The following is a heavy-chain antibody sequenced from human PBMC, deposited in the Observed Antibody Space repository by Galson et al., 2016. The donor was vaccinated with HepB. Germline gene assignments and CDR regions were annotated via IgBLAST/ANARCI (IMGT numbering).Heavy chain of an antibody. CDR3: ARAVGRINDGSGSRYYFDD. D-gene: IGHD3-10*01. Sequence: TLSLTCTVSGESITSGGHYWSWIRQHPEKGLEWIGYIFHSGSTHYNPSLKSRVTFSVDTSENYFSLKLTSVTAADTAVYYCARAVGRINDGSGSRYYFDDWGQGTLVTVSS. CDR1: GESITSGGHY. V-gene: IGHV4-31*03. J-gene: IGHJ4*02. CDR2: IFHSGST.